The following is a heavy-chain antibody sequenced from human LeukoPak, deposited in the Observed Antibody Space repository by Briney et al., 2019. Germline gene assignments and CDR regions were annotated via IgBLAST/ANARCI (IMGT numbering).Heavy chain of an antibody. CDR1: GLTFSSYS. D-gene: IGHD3-22*01. J-gene: IGHJ4*02. V-gene: IGHV3-21*01. CDR3: ARGDYYYDSSGYYFDY. CDR2: ISSSSSYI. Sequence: GGSLRLSCAASGLTFSSYSMNWVRQAPGKGLEWVSSISSSSSYIYYADSVKGRFTISRDNAKNSLYLQMNSLRAEDTAVYYCARGDYYYDSSGYYFDYWGQGTLVTVCS.